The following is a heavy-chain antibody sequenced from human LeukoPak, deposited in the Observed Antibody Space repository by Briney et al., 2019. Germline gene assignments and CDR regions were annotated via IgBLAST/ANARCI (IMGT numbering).Heavy chain of an antibody. Sequence: ASVKVSCKASGYTFTGYYMHWVRQAPGQGLEWMGWINPNSGGTNYAQKFQGRVTMTRDTSISTAYMELSRLRSDDTAVYYCARFGGRGMATIQDFDYWGQGTLVTVSS. D-gene: IGHD5-24*01. V-gene: IGHV1-2*02. CDR2: INPNSGGT. CDR1: GYTFTGYY. J-gene: IGHJ4*02. CDR3: ARFGGRGMATIQDFDY.